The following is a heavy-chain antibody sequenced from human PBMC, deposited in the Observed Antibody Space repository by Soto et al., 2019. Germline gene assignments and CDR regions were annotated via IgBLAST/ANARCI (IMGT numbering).Heavy chain of an antibody. Sequence: QVQLVQSGAEVQKPGSSVKVSCKVSGGIFSSYAIGWVRQAPGQGLEWMAGIIPITGTTNRAQKFQGRVTVTADESTTTVYMELSSLTAEDTAVYYGAREYSSSSQYLYFDVWGRGTLVTVSS. V-gene: IGHV1-69*01. J-gene: IGHJ2*01. CDR1: GGIFSSYA. D-gene: IGHD6-6*01. CDR2: IIPITGTT. CDR3: AREYSSSSQYLYFDV.